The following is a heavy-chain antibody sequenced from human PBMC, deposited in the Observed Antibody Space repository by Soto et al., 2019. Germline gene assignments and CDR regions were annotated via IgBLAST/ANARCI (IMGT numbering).Heavy chain of an antibody. J-gene: IGHJ4*02. CDR2: IYYSGST. D-gene: IGHD5-12*01. Sequence: SETLSLTCTVSGGSISSGDYYWSWILHPPGKGLEWIGYIYYSGSTYYNPSLKSRVTISVDTSKNQFSLKLSSVTAADTAVYYCASTGYDKLSIAISPPDYWGKGTLVTVSS. V-gene: IGHV4-30-4*01. CDR3: ASTGYDKLSIAISPPDY. CDR1: GGSISSGDYY.